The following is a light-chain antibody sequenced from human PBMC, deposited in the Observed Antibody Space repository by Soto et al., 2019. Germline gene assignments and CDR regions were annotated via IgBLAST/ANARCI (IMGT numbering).Light chain of an antibody. V-gene: IGKV3-20*01. CDR2: GAS. CDR3: QQYGSSPWT. CDR1: QSVXSSY. Sequence: IVMTQSPATLSVSPGERATLSCRASQSVXSSYLAWYQQKPGQAPRLLXDGASSRATGSPDRLSGSGSGTDFTLTISRLEPEDFAVYYCQQYGSSPWTFGQGTKVDIK. J-gene: IGKJ1*01.